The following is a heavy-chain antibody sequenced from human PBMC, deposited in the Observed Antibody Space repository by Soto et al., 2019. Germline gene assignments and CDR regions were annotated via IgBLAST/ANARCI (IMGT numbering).Heavy chain of an antibody. Sequence: KASETLSLTCAVYGGSFSGYYWSWIRQPPGKGLEWIGEINHRGSTDYNTSLMSRVTISVDTSKNQFSLKLSSVTAADTAVYFCARLDGYDHSFDYWGQGALVTVSS. V-gene: IGHV4-34*01. J-gene: IGHJ4*02. D-gene: IGHD5-12*01. CDR2: INHRGST. CDR1: GGSFSGYY. CDR3: ARLDGYDHSFDY.